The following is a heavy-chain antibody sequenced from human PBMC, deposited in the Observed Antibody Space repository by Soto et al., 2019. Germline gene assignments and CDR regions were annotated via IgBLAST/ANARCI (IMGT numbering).Heavy chain of an antibody. J-gene: IGHJ4*02. D-gene: IGHD2-2*01. CDR2: IVPIRRTA. CDR1: GGTFSSYR. CDR3: VRDSGTKLRSS. V-gene: IGHV1-69*11. Sequence: ASVKVSCKSSGGTFSSYRMNWVRQAPGQGLEWVGWIVPIRRTAYYAQTFQGRVSITADESSRTSYMELRSLRSHDTAVYYCVRDSGTKLRSSWGRGSLFTVSS.